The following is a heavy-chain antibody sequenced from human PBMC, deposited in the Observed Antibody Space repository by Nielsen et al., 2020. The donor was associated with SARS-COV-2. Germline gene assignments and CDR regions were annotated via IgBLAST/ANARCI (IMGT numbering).Heavy chain of an antibody. D-gene: IGHD1-26*01. V-gene: IGHV3-15*01. J-gene: IGHJ4*02. Sequence: GESLKISCAASGFPITNAWMTWFRQAPGKGLEWVGRIKSKTDGGTTDYAAPVKGRFTISRDDSKNTLYLQMNSLKTEDTTVYYCTPWYSGSYTGPFDYWGQGTLVTVSS. CDR1: GFPITNAW. CDR2: IKSKTDGGTT. CDR3: TPWYSGSYTGPFDY.